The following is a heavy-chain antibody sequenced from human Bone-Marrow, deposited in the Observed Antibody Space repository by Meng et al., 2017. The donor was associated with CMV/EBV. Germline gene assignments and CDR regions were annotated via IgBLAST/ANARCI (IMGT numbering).Heavy chain of an antibody. CDR2: ISSSSSYI. V-gene: IGHV3-21*01. Sequence: GESLKISCAASGFTFNTYTMNWVRQAPGKGLEWVSSISSSSSYIYYADSLKGRFTISRDNSKNTLYLQMNSLRAEDTAVYYCARELTGFDYWGQGTLVTVSS. CDR3: ARELTGFDY. CDR1: GFTFNTYT. D-gene: IGHD3-9*01. J-gene: IGHJ4*02.